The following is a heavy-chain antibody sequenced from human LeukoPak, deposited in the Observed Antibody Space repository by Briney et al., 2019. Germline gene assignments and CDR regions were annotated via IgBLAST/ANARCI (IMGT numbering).Heavy chain of an antibody. CDR2: IIPIFGTA. CDR1: GGTFSSYA. J-gene: IGHJ4*02. D-gene: IGHD6-19*01. CDR3: ARGYSGGWDGGFDY. Sequence: ASVKVFCTGSGGTFSSYANSWVRQAPGQGLEWKGGIIPIFGTANYAQKFQGRVTITADKSTSTAYMELSSLSSEDTAVYYCARGYSGGWDGGFDYWGQGTLVTVSS. V-gene: IGHV1-69*06.